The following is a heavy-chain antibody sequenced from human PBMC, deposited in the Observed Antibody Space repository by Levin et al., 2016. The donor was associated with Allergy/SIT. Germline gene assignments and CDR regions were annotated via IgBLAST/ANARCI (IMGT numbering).Heavy chain of an antibody. J-gene: IGHJ5*02. CDR3: ARVAGSGGYNWFDP. Sequence: ASVKVSCKASGYTFTSYAMNWVRQAPGQGLEWMGWINTNTGNPTYAQGFTGRFVFSLDTSVSTAYLQISSLKAEDTAVYYCARVAGSGGYNWFDPWGQGTLVTVSS. CDR1: GYTFTSYA. D-gene: IGHD1-26*01. CDR2: INTNTGNP. V-gene: IGHV7-4-1*02.